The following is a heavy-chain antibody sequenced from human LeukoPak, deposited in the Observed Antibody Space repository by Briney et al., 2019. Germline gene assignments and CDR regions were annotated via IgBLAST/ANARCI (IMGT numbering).Heavy chain of an antibody. CDR2: ISSSSSYT. J-gene: IGHJ4*02. CDR1: GFTFGDYY. CDR3: AKETLTYFDY. V-gene: IGHV3-11*05. Sequence: GGSLRLSCAASGFTFGDYYMSWIRQAPGKGLEWVSYISSSSSYTNYADSVKGRFTISRDNAKNSLYLQMNSLRADDTAVYYCAKETLTYFDYWGQGTLVTVSS.